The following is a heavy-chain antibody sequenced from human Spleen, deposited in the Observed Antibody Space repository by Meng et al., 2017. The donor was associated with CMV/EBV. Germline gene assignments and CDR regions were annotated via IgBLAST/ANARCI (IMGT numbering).Heavy chain of an antibody. D-gene: IGHD5-18*01. J-gene: IGHJ4*02. CDR2: TSYDGSNK. CDR1: RFAFSSYA. CDR3: AKVIAGYSYAAGYFDY. V-gene: IGHV3-30*04. Sequence: LSLTCAASRFAFSSYAMHWVRQAPGKGLEWVAVTSYDGSNKYYADSVKGRFTVSRDNSKNTLYLQMNSLRAEDTAVYYCAKVIAGYSYAAGYFDYWGQGTLVTVSS.